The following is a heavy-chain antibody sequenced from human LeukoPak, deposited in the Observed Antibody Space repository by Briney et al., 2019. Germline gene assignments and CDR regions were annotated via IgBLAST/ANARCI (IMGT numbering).Heavy chain of an antibody. CDR3: ARVYCTNGVCYRSAFDI. Sequence: GASVKVSCKASGYTFTGYYMHWVRQAPGQGLEWMGRINPNSGGTNYAQKFQGRVTMTRDTSISTAYMELSRLRSDDTAVYYCARVYCTNGVCYRSAFDIWGQGTMVTVSS. CDR1: GYTFTGYY. D-gene: IGHD2-8*01. J-gene: IGHJ3*02. CDR2: INPNSGGT. V-gene: IGHV1-2*06.